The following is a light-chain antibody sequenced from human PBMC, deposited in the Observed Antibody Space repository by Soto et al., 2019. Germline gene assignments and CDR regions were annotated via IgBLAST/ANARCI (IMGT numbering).Light chain of an antibody. CDR2: KAS. CDR3: QHYNSYSEA. CDR1: QGISNY. V-gene: IGKV1-5*03. J-gene: IGKJ1*01. Sequence: DIQLTQSPSFLSASVGDRVTITCRASQGISNYLAWYQQKPGKAPKLLIYKASTLKSGVPSRFSGSGSGTEFTLTISSLQPDDFATYYCQHYNSYSEAFGQGTKVDNK.